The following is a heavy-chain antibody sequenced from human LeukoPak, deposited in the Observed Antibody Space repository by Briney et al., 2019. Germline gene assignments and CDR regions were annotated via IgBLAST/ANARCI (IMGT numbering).Heavy chain of an antibody. CDR3: ARSRGTAMVYFDY. CDR1: GFTFSSYG. D-gene: IGHD5-18*01. Sequence: GGSLRLSCAASGFTFSSYGMHWVRQAPGKGLEWVAVIWYDGSNKYYADSVKGRFTIFRDNSKNTLHLQMNSLRAEDTAVYYCARSRGTAMVYFDYWGQGTLVTVSS. V-gene: IGHV3-33*01. CDR2: IWYDGSNK. J-gene: IGHJ4*02.